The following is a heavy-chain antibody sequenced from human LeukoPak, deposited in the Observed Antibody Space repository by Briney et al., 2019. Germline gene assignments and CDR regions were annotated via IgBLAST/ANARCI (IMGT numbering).Heavy chain of an antibody. CDR3: AKALSPSAAGPDNWFDP. CDR1: GFTFDGYA. J-gene: IGHJ5*02. Sequence: GGSLRLSCAASGFTFDGYAMHWVRQAPGKGLEWISGISWNSGSIGYADSVKGRFTISRDNAKSSLYLQMNSLRAEDTALYYCAKALSPSAAGPDNWFDPWGQGTLVTVSS. D-gene: IGHD6-19*01. V-gene: IGHV3-9*01. CDR2: ISWNSGSI.